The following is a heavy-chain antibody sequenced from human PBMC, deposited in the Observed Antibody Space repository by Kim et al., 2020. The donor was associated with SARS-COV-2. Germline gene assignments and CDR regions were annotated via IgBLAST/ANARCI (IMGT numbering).Heavy chain of an antibody. CDR3: ARDNGADILTGYPYYYYGMDV. J-gene: IGHJ6*02. Sequence: GGSLRLSCAASGFTFSSYSMNWVRQAPGKGLEWVSSISSSSSYIYYADSVKGRFTISRDNAKNSLYPQMNSLRAEDTAVYYCARDNGADILTGYPYYYYGMDVWGQGTTVTVSS. D-gene: IGHD3-9*01. CDR2: ISSSSSYI. CDR1: GFTFSSYS. V-gene: IGHV3-21*01.